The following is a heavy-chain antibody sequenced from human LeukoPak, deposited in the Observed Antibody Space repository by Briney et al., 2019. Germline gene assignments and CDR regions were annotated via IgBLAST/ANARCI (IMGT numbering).Heavy chain of an antibody. CDR3: ARDRAAFDY. V-gene: IGHV4-59*01. CDR1: GGSISSYY. D-gene: IGHD2-15*01. Sequence: SETLSLTCTVSGGSISSYYWSWIRQPPGKGLEWIGYIYYSGSTNYNPSLKSRVTISVDMSKNQFSLKLSSVTAADTAVYYCARDRAAFDYWGQGALVTVSS. CDR2: IYYSGST. J-gene: IGHJ4*02.